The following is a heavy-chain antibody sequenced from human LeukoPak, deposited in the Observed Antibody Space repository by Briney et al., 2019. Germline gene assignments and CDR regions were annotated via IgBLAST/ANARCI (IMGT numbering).Heavy chain of an antibody. CDR2: INAGNGNT. D-gene: IGHD3-10*01. Sequence: ASVKVSCKASGYTFTSYAMHWVRQAPGQRLEWMGWINAGNGNTKYSQKFQGRVTITRDTSASTAYMELSSLRSEDTAVYYCARVLSMWGSGSYYQLVYWGQGTLVTVSS. V-gene: IGHV1-3*01. J-gene: IGHJ4*02. CDR3: ARVLSMWGSGSYYQLVY. CDR1: GYTFTSYA.